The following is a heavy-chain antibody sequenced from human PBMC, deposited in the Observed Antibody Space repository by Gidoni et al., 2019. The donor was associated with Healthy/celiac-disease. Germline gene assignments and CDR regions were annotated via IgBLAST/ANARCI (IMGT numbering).Heavy chain of an antibody. CDR2: IRSKANSYAT. J-gene: IGHJ4*02. D-gene: IGHD3-3*01. V-gene: IGHV3-73*02. CDR1: GVTFSGDA. CDR3: TRHGDDFWSGPRPKDY. Sequence: EVQLVESGGGLVQPGGSLKLSCAASGVTFSGDAMHWVRQASGKGLEWVGRIRSKANSYATAYAASVKGRFTISRDDSKNTAYLQMNSLKTEDTAVYYCTRHGDDFWSGPRPKDYWGQGTLVTVSS.